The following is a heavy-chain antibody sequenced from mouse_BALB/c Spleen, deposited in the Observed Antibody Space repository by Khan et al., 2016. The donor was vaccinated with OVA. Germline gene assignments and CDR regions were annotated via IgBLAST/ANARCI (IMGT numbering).Heavy chain of an antibody. Sequence: QIQLVQSGPELKKPGETVKISCKASGYTFTNYGMNWVKQAPGKGLKWMGWINSNTGEATYADDFKGRVAFSLETSASTAYLQIKNLNNEDTATYFCVRGGRRAMDYWGQGTSVTVSS. CDR1: GYTFTNYG. V-gene: IGHV9-3-1*01. J-gene: IGHJ4*01. CDR2: INSNTGEA. CDR3: VRGGRRAMDY. D-gene: IGHD1-2*01.